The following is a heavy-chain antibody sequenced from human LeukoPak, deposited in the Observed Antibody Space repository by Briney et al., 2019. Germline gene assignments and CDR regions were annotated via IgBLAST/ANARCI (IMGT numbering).Heavy chain of an antibody. CDR1: GYTFTTYD. J-gene: IGHJ6*03. V-gene: IGHV7-4-1*02. D-gene: IGHD4-17*01. CDR2: INTNTGNP. CDR3: AREGPTVTTEYYYYYMDV. Sequence: ASVKVSCKASGYTFTTYDINWVRQAPGQGLEWMGWINTNTGNPTYAQGFTGRFVFSLDTSVSTAYLQISSLKAEDTAVYYCAREGPTVTTEYYYYYMDVWGKGTTVTVSS.